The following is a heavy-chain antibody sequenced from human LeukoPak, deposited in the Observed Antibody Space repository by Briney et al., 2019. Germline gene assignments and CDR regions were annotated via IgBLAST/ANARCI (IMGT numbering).Heavy chain of an antibody. D-gene: IGHD3-3*01. CDR2: VSNSGST. CDR1: GGSISSYF. V-gene: IGHV4-59*12. Sequence: SETLSLTCIVSGGSISSYFWSWIRQPPGKGLEWVGYVSNSGSTNYNPSLKSRVTISVDTSKNQFSLKLSSVTAADTAVYYCARSRGYYDFWSGYYTGFDYFDYWGQGTLVTVSS. J-gene: IGHJ4*02. CDR3: ARSRGYYDFWSGYYTGFDYFDY.